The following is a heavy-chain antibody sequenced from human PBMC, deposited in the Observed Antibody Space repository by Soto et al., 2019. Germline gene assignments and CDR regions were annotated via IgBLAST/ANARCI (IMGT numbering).Heavy chain of an antibody. CDR2: IGTAGDT. Sequence: GGALRVSCAASVFTFSSYDMHWVRQATGKGLEWVSAIGTAGDTYYPGSAKGRFTISRENAKNSLYLQMNSLRAGDTAVYYCARGMYIDDYYYYYGMDVWGQGTTVTVSS. CDR1: VFTFSSYD. D-gene: IGHD6-13*01. V-gene: IGHV3-13*01. J-gene: IGHJ6*02. CDR3: ARGMYIDDYYYYYGMDV.